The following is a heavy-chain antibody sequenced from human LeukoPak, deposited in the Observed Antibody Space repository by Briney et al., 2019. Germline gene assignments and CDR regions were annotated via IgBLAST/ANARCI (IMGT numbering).Heavy chain of an antibody. V-gene: IGHV4-39*07. CDR2: IYYSGIT. CDR1: GGSIIHGSYY. CDR3: ARVHYDTSGYRYYYYYMDV. D-gene: IGHD3-22*01. Sequence: SETLSLTCNVSGGSIIHGSYYWGWIRQPPGEGLEWIGSIYYSGITYYNPSLKSRVTLTVDTSTNQFSLRLTSMTAADTAVYFCARVHYDTSGYRYYYYYMDVWGKGTTVTVSS. J-gene: IGHJ6*03.